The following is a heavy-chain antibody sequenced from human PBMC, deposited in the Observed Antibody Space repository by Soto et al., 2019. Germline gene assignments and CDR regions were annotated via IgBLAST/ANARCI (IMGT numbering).Heavy chain of an antibody. V-gene: IGHV4-39*01. J-gene: IGHJ5*02. Sequence: SETLSLTCTVSGASISSSSYLWGWIRQPPGKGLEWIGSIYYSGSTYYNPSLNSRATISLDTSKNQFSLKLSSVTAADTAVYYCARVVPGAEAWFGPWGQGTLVTVSS. D-gene: IGHD2-2*01. CDR3: ARVVPGAEAWFGP. CDR1: GASISSSSYL. CDR2: IYYSGST.